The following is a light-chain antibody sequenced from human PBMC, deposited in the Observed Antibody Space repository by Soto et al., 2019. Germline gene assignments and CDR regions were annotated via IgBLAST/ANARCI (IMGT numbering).Light chain of an antibody. Sequence: EIVMTQSPATLSVSPGERATLSCRASQSISSNLAWSQQKPGQAPRLLIYGASTRATGIPARFSGSGSGTDFTLTISSLQSEDFAVYYCQQYNNWPFTFGPGTKVDVK. J-gene: IGKJ3*01. CDR3: QQYNNWPFT. CDR2: GAS. CDR1: QSISSN. V-gene: IGKV3-15*01.